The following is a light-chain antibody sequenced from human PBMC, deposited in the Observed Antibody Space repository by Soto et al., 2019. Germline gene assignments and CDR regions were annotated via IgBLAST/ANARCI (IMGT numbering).Light chain of an antibody. CDR2: DAS. CDR1: QDISNY. Sequence: DIQMTQSPSSLSASVGDRVTITCQASQDISNYLNWYQQKPGKAPRLLIYDASNLKTGVPSRFSGTGSGTDFTFTISGXQPEDIATYYCQQYDRLPYTFGQGTRLEIK. V-gene: IGKV1-33*01. CDR3: QQYDRLPYT. J-gene: IGKJ5*01.